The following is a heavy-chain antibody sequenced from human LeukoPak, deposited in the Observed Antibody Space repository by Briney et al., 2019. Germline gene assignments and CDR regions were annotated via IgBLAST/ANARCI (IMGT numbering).Heavy chain of an antibody. CDR2: INHNGNVN. V-gene: IGHV3-7*01. J-gene: IGHJ4*02. D-gene: IGHD2-2*01. CDR3: ARDHLGYCSSTSCYEVY. Sequence: GGSLRLSCAASGFTFSSYWMNWARQAPGKGLEWVASINHNGNVNYYADSVKGRFTISRDNAKNSLYLQMNSLRAEDTAVHYCARDHLGYCSSTSCYEVYWGQGTLVTVSS. CDR1: GFTFSSYW.